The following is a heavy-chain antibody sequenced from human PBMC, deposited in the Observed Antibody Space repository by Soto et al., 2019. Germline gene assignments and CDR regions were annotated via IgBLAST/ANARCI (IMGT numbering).Heavy chain of an antibody. CDR3: ARFSSLDKDYVVDV. CDR1: GGSISSGDCY. J-gene: IGHJ6*02. D-gene: IGHD6-19*01. CDR2: IDLTGRT. Sequence: QVQLQESGPGLVTPSQTLSLTCTVSGGSISSGDCYWSWIRQPPGKGLEWIGYIDLTGRTYYNPSLKSRLAVSVDTSKNQFSLMLSSVTAADTAVYFCARFSSLDKDYVVDVWGQGTMVTVSS. V-gene: IGHV4-30-4*08.